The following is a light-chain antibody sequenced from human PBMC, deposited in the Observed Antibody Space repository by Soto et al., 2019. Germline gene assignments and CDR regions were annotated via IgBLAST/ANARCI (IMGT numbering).Light chain of an antibody. Sequence: EIVLTQSPATLSLSPGERATLSCRASQSVSSYLAWYQQKPGQAPRLLIYDASNRATGIPARFSGSGSGTDCTLTISSLAPEDFAVYYCQQRRNWPRITFGQGTRLEIK. CDR1: QSVSSY. CDR3: QQRRNWPRIT. CDR2: DAS. V-gene: IGKV3-11*01. J-gene: IGKJ5*01.